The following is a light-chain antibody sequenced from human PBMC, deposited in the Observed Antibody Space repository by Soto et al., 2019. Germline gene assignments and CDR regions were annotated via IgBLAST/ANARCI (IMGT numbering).Light chain of an antibody. CDR2: EVS. J-gene: IGLJ3*02. V-gene: IGLV2-14*01. Sequence: QTVVTQPASVSGSPGQSITISCTGTSSDVGGYNYVSWYQQHPDKAPKLMIYEVSNRPSGVSNRFSGSKSGNTASLTISGLQAEDEADYYCTSYTTSSTHWVFGGGTKLTVL. CDR1: SSDVGGYNY. CDR3: TSYTTSSTHWV.